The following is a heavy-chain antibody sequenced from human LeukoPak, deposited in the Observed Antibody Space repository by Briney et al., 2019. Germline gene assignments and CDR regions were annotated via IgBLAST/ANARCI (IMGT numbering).Heavy chain of an antibody. CDR3: AKGTTSSPTCPIDY. D-gene: IGHD2-2*01. Sequence: GKSLRLSCAASGFTFSSYAMHWVRQAPGKGLQWVSVISDSGGSAHYADSVQGRFTISRDNSKNTLYIQMNSLRAEDTAIYYCAKGTTSSPTCPIDYWGPGTLVTVSS. V-gene: IGHV3-23*01. J-gene: IGHJ4*02. CDR2: ISDSGGSA. CDR1: GFTFSSYA.